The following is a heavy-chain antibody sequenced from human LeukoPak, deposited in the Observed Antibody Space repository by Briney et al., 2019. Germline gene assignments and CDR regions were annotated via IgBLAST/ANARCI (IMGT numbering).Heavy chain of an antibody. J-gene: IGHJ6*02. CDR1: GFTFSSYA. CDR2: ISSSSSDT. Sequence: GGSLRLSCAASGFTFSSYAMSWVRQAPGKGLEWVSAISSSSSDTDYADSVKGRFTISRDNAKNSLFLQMNSLRAEDTAVYYCARGHHGMEVWGRGTTVTVSS. V-gene: IGHV3-21*04. CDR3: ARGHHGMEV.